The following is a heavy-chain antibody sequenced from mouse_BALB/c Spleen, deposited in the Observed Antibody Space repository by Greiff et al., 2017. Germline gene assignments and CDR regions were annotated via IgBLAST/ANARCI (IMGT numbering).Heavy chain of an antibody. V-gene: IGHV5-15*02. CDR1: GFTFSDYG. Sequence: DVKLVESGGGLVQPGGSRKLSCAASGFTFSDYGMAWVRQAPGKGPEWVAFISNLAYSIYYADTVTGRFTISRENAKNTLYLEMSSLRSEDTAMYYCAREGSSDYAMDYWGQGTSVTVSS. J-gene: IGHJ4*01. D-gene: IGHD1-1*01. CDR2: ISNLAYSI. CDR3: AREGSSDYAMDY.